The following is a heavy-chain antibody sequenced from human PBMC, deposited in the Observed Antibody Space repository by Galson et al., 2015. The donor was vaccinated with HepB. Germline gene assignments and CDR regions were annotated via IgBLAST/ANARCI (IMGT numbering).Heavy chain of an antibody. CDR1: GGSISSSNW. D-gene: IGHD3-10*01. CDR3: ARGYYGSGSDIKLHWYFDL. J-gene: IGHJ2*01. CDR2: IYHSGST. V-gene: IGHV4-4*02. Sequence: SETLSLTCAVSGGSISSSNWWSWVRQPPGKGLEWIGEIYHSGSTNYNPSLKSRVTISVDKSKNQFSLKLSSVTAADTAVYYCARGYYGSGSDIKLHWYFDLWGRGTLVTVSS.